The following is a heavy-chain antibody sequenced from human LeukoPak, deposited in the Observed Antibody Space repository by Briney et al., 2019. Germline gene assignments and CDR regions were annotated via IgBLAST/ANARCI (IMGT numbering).Heavy chain of an antibody. CDR2: ISGSGGST. Sequence: PGGSLRLSCAASGFTFSSYAMSWVRQAPGKGLGWVSAISGSGGSTYYADSVKGRLTISRDNSKNTLYLQMNSLRAEDTAVYYCAKDQHEYSSGWSRSYWGQGTLVTVSS. D-gene: IGHD6-19*01. CDR3: AKDQHEYSSGWSRSY. V-gene: IGHV3-23*01. J-gene: IGHJ4*02. CDR1: GFTFSSYA.